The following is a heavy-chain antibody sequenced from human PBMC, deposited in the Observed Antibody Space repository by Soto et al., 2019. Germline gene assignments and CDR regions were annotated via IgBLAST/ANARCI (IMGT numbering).Heavy chain of an antibody. J-gene: IGHJ4*02. Sequence: SVKVSCKASGGTFSSYAISWVRQAPGQGLEWMGGIIPIFGTANYAQKFQGRVTITADESTSTAYMELSSLRSEDTAVYYCASRYYDSSGYIDYWGQGTLVTVSS. V-gene: IGHV1-69*13. D-gene: IGHD3-22*01. CDR3: ASRYYDSSGYIDY. CDR2: IIPIFGTA. CDR1: GGTFSSYA.